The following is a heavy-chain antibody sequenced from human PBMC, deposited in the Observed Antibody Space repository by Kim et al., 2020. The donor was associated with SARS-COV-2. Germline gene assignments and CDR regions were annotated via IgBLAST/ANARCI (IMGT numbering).Heavy chain of an antibody. CDR3: AREDITGWERHDAFDI. Sequence: SVKSRITINPDTSKNQFSLQLNSVTPEDTAVYYCAREDITGWERHDAFDIWGQGTMVTVSS. V-gene: IGHV6-1*01. J-gene: IGHJ3*02. D-gene: IGHD1-26*01.